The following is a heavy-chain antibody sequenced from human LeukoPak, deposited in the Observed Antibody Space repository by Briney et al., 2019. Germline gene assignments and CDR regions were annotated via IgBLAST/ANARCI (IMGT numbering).Heavy chain of an antibody. Sequence: ASVKVSCKASGYTFTSYGISWVRQAPGQGLQWMGWISAYNGNTNYAQKLQGRVTITADESTSTAYMELSSLRSEDTAVYYCARDKEVVVVPAAWVWFDPWGQGTLVTVSS. D-gene: IGHD2-2*01. V-gene: IGHV1-18*01. CDR1: GYTFTSYG. J-gene: IGHJ5*02. CDR3: ARDKEVVVVPAAWVWFDP. CDR2: ISAYNGNT.